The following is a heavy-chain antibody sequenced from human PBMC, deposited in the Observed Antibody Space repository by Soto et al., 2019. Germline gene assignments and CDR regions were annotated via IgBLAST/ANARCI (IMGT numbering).Heavy chain of an antibody. Sequence: GGSLRLSCAASGFTFGNHWMHWVRQAPGKGLEWVSRMNSDGSTTNYADSVKGRFTVSRNNAKNTLYLQMNSLRAEDTAVYYCATAEVDYWGPGTLVTVS. CDR1: GFTFGNHW. CDR2: MNSDGSTT. V-gene: IGHV3-74*01. CDR3: ATAEVDY. J-gene: IGHJ4*02.